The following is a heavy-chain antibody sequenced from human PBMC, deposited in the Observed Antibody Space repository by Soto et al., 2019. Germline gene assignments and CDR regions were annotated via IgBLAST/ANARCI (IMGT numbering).Heavy chain of an antibody. J-gene: IGHJ6*02. V-gene: IGHV5-51*01. CDR3: AASFFYYGMDV. CDR2: IYPGDSET. D-gene: IGHD3-16*02. Sequence: PGASLKISCKGSGYTFTNYWIGWVRQMPGKGPEWMGIIYPGDSETKYNTSFQGQVTISADKSITTTYLQWSSLKASDTAIYYCAASFFYYGMDVWGQGTTVTVSS. CDR1: GYTFTNYW.